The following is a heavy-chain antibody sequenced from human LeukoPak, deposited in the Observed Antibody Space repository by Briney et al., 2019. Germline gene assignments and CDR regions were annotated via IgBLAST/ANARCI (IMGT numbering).Heavy chain of an antibody. J-gene: IGHJ5*02. CDR3: ATCRDEFGDYGFTS. CDR2: TYDSGSA. Sequence: SETLSLTCTVSGGSVSSGNYYWSWIRQPPGRALEWIGYTYDSGSAKVNPSLKSRVTISVVTSKNLFSLKLTSVTAADTAVYYCATCRDEFGDYGFTSWGQGTLVTVSS. D-gene: IGHD4-17*01. V-gene: IGHV4-61*01. CDR1: GGSVSSGNYY.